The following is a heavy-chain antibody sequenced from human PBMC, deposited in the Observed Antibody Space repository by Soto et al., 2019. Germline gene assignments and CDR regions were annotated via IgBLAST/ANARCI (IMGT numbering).Heavy chain of an antibody. J-gene: IGHJ4*02. V-gene: IGHV4-4*07. Sequence: QVQLQESGPGLVKPSETLSLTCTVSGDSMTKYYWSWIRQPAGKGLEWIGRIYTSGSTNYNPSLKSLVTMSIDTSNNHFSLKLKSVTAADTAVYYCARTVGAAYYFDFWGQGALVTVSS. CDR3: ARTVGAAYYFDF. D-gene: IGHD1-26*01. CDR2: IYTSGST. CDR1: GDSMTKYY.